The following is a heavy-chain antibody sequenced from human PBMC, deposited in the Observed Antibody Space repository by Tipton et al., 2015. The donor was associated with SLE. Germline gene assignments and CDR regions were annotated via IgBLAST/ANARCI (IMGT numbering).Heavy chain of an antibody. Sequence: TLSLTRTVSGDSFSSGSSSWNWVRQPAGKGLEWIGLIYNSGITNYNPSLQSRVTLSVDTSNNQFSLQLYSVTAADTAVYYCATVRGGCSSNTCYLVSWGQGTLVTVSS. V-gene: IGHV4-61*02. CDR3: ATVRGGCSSNTCYLVS. J-gene: IGHJ5*02. CDR1: GDSFSSGSSS. CDR2: IYNSGIT. D-gene: IGHD2-2*01.